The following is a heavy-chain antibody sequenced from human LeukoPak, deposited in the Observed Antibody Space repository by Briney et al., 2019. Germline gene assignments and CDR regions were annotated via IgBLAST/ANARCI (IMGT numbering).Heavy chain of an antibody. CDR3: ARDLGQYYDTSDNWFDP. CDR2: INSDGINT. Sequence: GSLRLSCAASGFTFSNYWMHWVRQAPGKGLVWVSRINSDGINTSYADSVKGRFTISRGNAKNTLNLQMSSLRAEDTAVYYCARDLGQYYDTSDNWFDPWGQGTLVTVSS. CDR1: GFTFSNYW. V-gene: IGHV3-74*01. J-gene: IGHJ5*02. D-gene: IGHD3-22*01.